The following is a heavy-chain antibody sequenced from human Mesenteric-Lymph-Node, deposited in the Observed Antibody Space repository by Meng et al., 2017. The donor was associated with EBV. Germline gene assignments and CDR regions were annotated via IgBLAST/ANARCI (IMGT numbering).Heavy chain of an antibody. J-gene: IGHJ4*02. Sequence: QVQLVQAGADMKKPGASVKVSCKASGYTFTSYGISWVRQAPGQGLEWMGWISADNGNTIFAQKFQGRVTMTADSSTSTAYMEVTSLTSDDTAVYYCASGNSGINFDYWGQGTLVTVSS. V-gene: IGHV1-18*04. CDR3: ASGNSGINFDY. CDR2: ISADNGNT. CDR1: GYTFTSYG. D-gene: IGHD4-23*01.